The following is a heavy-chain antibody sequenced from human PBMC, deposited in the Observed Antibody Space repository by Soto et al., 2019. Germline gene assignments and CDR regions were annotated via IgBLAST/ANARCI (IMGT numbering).Heavy chain of an antibody. Sequence: QVQLQQWGAGLLKPSETLSLTCAVYGGSFSGYYWSWIRQPPGKGLEWIGEINHSGSTNYNPSLKSRVTISVDTSKNQFSLKLSSVTAADTAVYYCARETDYYDSSGYYNWFDPWGQGTLVTVSS. CDR3: ARETDYYDSSGYYNWFDP. CDR1: GGSFSGYY. V-gene: IGHV4-34*01. J-gene: IGHJ5*02. D-gene: IGHD3-22*01. CDR2: INHSGST.